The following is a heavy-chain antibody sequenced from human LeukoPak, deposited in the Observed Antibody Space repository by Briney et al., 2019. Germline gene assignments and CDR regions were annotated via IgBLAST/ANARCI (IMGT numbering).Heavy chain of an antibody. V-gene: IGHV3-9*01. CDR3: AKDPGNIAVAGVYYYGMDV. J-gene: IGHJ6*02. CDR1: GFTFSSYG. CDR2: ISWNSGSI. D-gene: IGHD6-19*01. Sequence: GGSLRLSCAASGFTFSSYGMHWVRQAPGKGLEWVSGISWNSGSIGYADSVKGRFTISRDNAKNSLYLQMNSLRAEDTALYYCAKDPGNIAVAGVYYYGMDVWGQGTTVTVSS.